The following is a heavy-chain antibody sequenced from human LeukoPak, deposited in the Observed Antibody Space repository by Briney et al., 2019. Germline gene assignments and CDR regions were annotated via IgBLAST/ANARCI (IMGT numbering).Heavy chain of an antibody. CDR3: ARGPPWYFDL. Sequence: GGSLRLSCAASGFTFSNYAMHWLRQAPGKGLEWVACIRYDGSKTYYADSVKGRFTISRDNAKNTLYLQMNSLRVEDTVVYYCARGPPWYFDLWGRGTLVTVSS. CDR2: IRYDGSKT. V-gene: IGHV3-30*02. CDR1: GFTFSNYA. D-gene: IGHD6-25*01. J-gene: IGHJ2*01.